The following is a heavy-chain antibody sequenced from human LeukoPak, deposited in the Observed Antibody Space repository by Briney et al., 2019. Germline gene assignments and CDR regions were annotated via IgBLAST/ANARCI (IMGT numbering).Heavy chain of an antibody. CDR2: ISSSSTI. CDR1: GFTFSSYS. J-gene: IGHJ3*01. CDR3: ARGLGAKGAFDV. D-gene: IGHD1-26*01. Sequence: PGGSLRLSCAASGFTFSSYSMNWVRQAPGKGLEWVSYISSSSTIYYADSVKGRFTISRDNAKNSLYLQMNSLRAEDTAVYYCARGLGAKGAFDVWGQGTMVTVSS. V-gene: IGHV3-48*01.